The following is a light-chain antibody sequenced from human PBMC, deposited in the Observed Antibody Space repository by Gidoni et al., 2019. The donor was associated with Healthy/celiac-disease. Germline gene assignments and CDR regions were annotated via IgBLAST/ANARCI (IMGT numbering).Light chain of an antibody. CDR1: QSVSSY. Sequence: EIVLTQSPATLSLSPGERATLSCRASQSVSSYLAWYQQKPGQAPRLLIYDASNRATGIPARFSGSGSGTDFTLTISSLEPEDFAVYYCQQRSNSFXPXTKVDI. J-gene: IGKJ3*01. CDR3: QQRSNS. V-gene: IGKV3-11*01. CDR2: DAS.